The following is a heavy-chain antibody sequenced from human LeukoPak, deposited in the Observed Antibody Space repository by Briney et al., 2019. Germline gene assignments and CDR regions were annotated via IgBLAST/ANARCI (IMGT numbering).Heavy chain of an antibody. Sequence: RSSETLSLTCAVYGGSFSGYYWSWIRQPPGKGLEWIGEINHSGSTNYNPSLKSRVTISVDTSKNQFSLKLSSVTAADTAVYYCARVPPDYDILTGYYPDYFDYWGQGTLVTVSS. V-gene: IGHV4-34*01. CDR3: ARVPPDYDILTGYYPDYFDY. CDR1: GGSFSGYY. J-gene: IGHJ4*02. CDR2: INHSGST. D-gene: IGHD3-9*01.